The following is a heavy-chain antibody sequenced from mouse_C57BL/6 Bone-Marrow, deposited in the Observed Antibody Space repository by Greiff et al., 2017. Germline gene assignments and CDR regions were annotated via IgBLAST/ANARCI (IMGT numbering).Heavy chain of an antibody. CDR1: GFNIKDDY. CDR3: TTSNYGFAY. V-gene: IGHV14-4*01. Sequence: VQLKQSGAELVRPGASVKLSCTASGFNIKDDYMHWVKQRPEQGLEWIGWIDPENGDTEYASKFQGKATITADTSSNTAYLQLSSLTSEDTAVYYCTTSNYGFAYWGQGTLVTVSA. CDR2: IDPENGDT. J-gene: IGHJ3*01. D-gene: IGHD2-5*01.